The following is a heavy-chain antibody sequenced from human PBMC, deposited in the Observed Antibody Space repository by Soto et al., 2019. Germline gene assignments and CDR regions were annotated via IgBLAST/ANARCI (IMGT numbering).Heavy chain of an antibody. CDR3: ARNRLFGVVNWFDP. CDR2: IYYSGST. Sequence: SETLSLTCTVSGGSISSGDYYWSWIRQPPGKGLEWIGYIYYSGSTYYNPSLKSRVTISVDTSKNQFSLKLSSVTAADTAVYYCARNRLFGVVNWFDPWGQGTLVTVSS. J-gene: IGHJ5*02. D-gene: IGHD3-3*01. CDR1: GGSISSGDYY. V-gene: IGHV4-30-4*01.